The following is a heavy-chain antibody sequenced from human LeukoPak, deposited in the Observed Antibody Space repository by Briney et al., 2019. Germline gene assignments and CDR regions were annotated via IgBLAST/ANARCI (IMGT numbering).Heavy chain of an antibody. D-gene: IGHD3/OR15-3a*01. CDR3: ARGVAYYDLGLRYYFDY. J-gene: IGHJ4*02. Sequence: KSSETLSLTCAVYGGSFSGYYWSWIRQPPGKGLEWIGEINHSGSTNYNPSLKSRVTISVDTSKNQFSLKPSSVTAADTAVYYCARGVAYYDLGLRYYFDYWGQGTLVTVSS. CDR1: GGSFSGYY. V-gene: IGHV4-34*01. CDR2: INHSGST.